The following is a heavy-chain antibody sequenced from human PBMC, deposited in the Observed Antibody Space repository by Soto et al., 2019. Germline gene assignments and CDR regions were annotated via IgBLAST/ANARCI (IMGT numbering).Heavy chain of an antibody. CDR2: IKSDGSGT. V-gene: IGHV3-74*01. CDR3: ARGDGDYYDGNGYLGRH. CDR1: GFTFSSYW. D-gene: IGHD3-22*01. J-gene: IGHJ4*02. Sequence: EVQLVESGGGLVQPGGSLRLSCAASGFTFSSYWMHWVRQAPGKGLVWVSRIKSDGSGTYYADSVKGRLTISRDNAKNTRYRQMNSLRAEDTAVYYCARGDGDYYDGNGYLGRHWGQGTLVTVSS.